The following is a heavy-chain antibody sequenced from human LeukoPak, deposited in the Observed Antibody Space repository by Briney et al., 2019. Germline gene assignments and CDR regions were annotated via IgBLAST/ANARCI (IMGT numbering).Heavy chain of an antibody. CDR3: ARAMVPQYHFDYYYYGMDV. CDR1: GGSISSGGYS. V-gene: IGHV4-30-2*01. J-gene: IGHJ6*02. Sequence: SQTLSLTCAVSGGSISSGGYSWSWIRQPPGKGLEWIGYIYHSGSTYYNPSLKSRVTISVDRSKNQFSLKLSSVTAADTAVYYCARAMVPQYHFDYYYYGMDVWGQGTMVTVSS. CDR2: IYHSGST. D-gene: IGHD5-18*01.